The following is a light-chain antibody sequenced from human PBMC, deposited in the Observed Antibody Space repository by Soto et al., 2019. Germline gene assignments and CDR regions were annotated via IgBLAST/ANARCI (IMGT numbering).Light chain of an antibody. V-gene: IGLV2-14*01. Sequence: QSALTQPASVSGSPGQSITNSCTGTSSDVGGYNYVSWYQQHPGKAPKLMIYDVSNRPSGVSNRFSGSKSGNTASLTISGLQAEDEADYYCSSYTSSSLDVFGTGTKLTVL. J-gene: IGLJ1*01. CDR1: SSDVGGYNY. CDR3: SSYTSSSLDV. CDR2: DVS.